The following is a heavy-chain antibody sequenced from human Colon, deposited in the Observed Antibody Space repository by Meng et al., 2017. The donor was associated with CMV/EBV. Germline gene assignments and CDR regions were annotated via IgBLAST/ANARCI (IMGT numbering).Heavy chain of an antibody. V-gene: IGHV3-30*18. D-gene: IGHD3-22*01. Sequence: GFAFSNYGMHWVRQAPGKGLEWVAVISYDGSNKYYGDSVKGRFTISRDNSKNTLYLQMNSLRAEDTAVYSCAKARDSDGYYYVFDYWGQGTVVTVSS. CDR2: ISYDGSNK. CDR1: GFAFSNYG. J-gene: IGHJ4*02. CDR3: AKARDSDGYYYVFDY.